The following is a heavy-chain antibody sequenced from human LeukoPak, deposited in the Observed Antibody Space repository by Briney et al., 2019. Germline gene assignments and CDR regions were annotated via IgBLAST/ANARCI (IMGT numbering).Heavy chain of an antibody. CDR3: AGVDGSSSWLVDY. CDR2: ITSSSSYI. CDR1: GFTFSSYS. V-gene: IGHV3-21*04. Sequence: GGSLRLSCAASGFTFSSYSMNWVRQAPGKGLEWVSSITSSSSYIYYADSVKGRFTISRDNAKNSLYLQMNSLRAEDTAVYYCAGVDGSSSWLVDYWGQGTLVTVSS. J-gene: IGHJ4*02. D-gene: IGHD6-6*01.